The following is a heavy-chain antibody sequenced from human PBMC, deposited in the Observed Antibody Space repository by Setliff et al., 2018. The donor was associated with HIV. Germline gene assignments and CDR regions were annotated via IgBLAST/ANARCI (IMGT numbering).Heavy chain of an antibody. CDR1: GYTFTSYG. V-gene: IGHV1-18*01. CDR2: INTYNGNT. D-gene: IGHD3-9*01. Sequence: ASVKVSCKASGYTFTSYGISWVRQAPGQGLEWMGWINTYNGNTNYAQNFQGRVTMTRDTSTSTVYMELSGLRSEDTAVYYCARGGRFSAPGRDIWYYYYYMDVWGKGTTVTVSS. CDR3: ARGGRFSAPGRDIWYYYYYMDV. J-gene: IGHJ6*03.